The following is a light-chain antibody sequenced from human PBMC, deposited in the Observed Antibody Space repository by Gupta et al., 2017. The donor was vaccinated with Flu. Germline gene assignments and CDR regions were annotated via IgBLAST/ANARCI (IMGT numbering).Light chain of an antibody. Sequence: QSVLTQPPSASGTPAQRVTISSSGSSSNIGSNTVTWYQQLPGTAPKLLINSNKQRPSGVTDRFACSKAGTSASLVISGLQSEDDADYYGAEWDDSLNGVVFGGGTKLTVL. CDR1: SSNIGSNT. CDR2: SNK. J-gene: IGLJ2*01. V-gene: IGLV1-44*01. CDR3: AEWDDSLNGVV.